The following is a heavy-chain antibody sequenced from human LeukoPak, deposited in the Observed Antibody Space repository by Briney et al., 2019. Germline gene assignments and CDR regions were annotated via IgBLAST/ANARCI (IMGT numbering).Heavy chain of an antibody. CDR1: GYTFTSYG. V-gene: IGHV1-18*01. D-gene: IGHD3-16*02. CDR2: ISAYNGNT. J-gene: IGHJ5*02. CDR3: ARDRVGRLRLGELSPGYNWFDP. Sequence: ASVKVSCKASGYTFTSYGISWVRQAPGQGLEWMGWISAYNGNTNYAQKLQGRVTMTTDTSTSTVYMELRSLRSDDTAVYYCARDRVGRLRLGELSPGYNWFDPWGQGTLVTVSS.